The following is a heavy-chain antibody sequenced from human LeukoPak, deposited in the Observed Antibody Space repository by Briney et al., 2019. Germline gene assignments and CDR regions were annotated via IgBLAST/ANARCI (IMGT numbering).Heavy chain of an antibody. D-gene: IGHD3-16*01. CDR1: GDSLSSNSAT. V-gene: IGHV6-1*01. CDR3: ARGNGYPFDY. CDR2: TYYRSKWYN. J-gene: IGHJ4*02. Sequence: KASQTLSLTCALSGDSLSSNSATWNWVRQSPSRGLEWLGRTYYRSKWYNDYAVSVKGRVTINPDASKKQFSLQLNSVTPEDTAMYYCARGNGYPFDYWGQGTLVTVSS.